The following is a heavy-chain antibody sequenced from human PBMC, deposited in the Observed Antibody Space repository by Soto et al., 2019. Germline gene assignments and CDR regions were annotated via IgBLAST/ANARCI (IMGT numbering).Heavy chain of an antibody. CDR3: ARGRTIVSPGN. Sequence: QVQLVQSGAEVKKPGASVNVSCKASGYSFTGYQIHWVRQAPGQGLEWMGWINPNSGGTNLAQKFQGRVTMTRDTSVTTAYIEINGLTSDDTAVYYCARGRTIVSPGNWGQGTLVSVSS. D-gene: IGHD1-1*01. V-gene: IGHV1-2*02. CDR2: INPNSGGT. CDR1: GYSFTGYQ. J-gene: IGHJ4*02.